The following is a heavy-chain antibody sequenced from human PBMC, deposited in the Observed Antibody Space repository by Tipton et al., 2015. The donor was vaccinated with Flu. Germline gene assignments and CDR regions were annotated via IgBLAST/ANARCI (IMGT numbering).Heavy chain of an antibody. J-gene: IGHJ3*02. CDR2: INPGGGQT. CDR1: GYTFTSYY. CDR3: VRDLDRGSVDAFVI. V-gene: IGHV1-46*01. D-gene: IGHD3-10*01. Sequence: QLVQSGAEVKKPGASVKVSRKASGYTFTSYYIHWVRQAPGQGLEWMGIINPGGGQTNYAQKFQGRATMTRVTSTTTVYMELSSLRSEDTAVYYCVRDLDRGSVDAFVIWGQGTMVTVSS.